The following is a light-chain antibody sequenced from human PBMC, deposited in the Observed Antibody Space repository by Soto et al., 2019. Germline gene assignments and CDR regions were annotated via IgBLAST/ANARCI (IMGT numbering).Light chain of an antibody. V-gene: IGKV3-20*01. CDR1: QTVRNNY. CDR3: QQFSSYPLT. Sequence: EVVLTQSPGTLPLSPGETATLSCRASQTVRNNYLAWYQQKPGQAPRLLIYDAASRATGIPDRFSGGGSGTDFTLTISRLEPEDFAVYYCQQFSSYPLTFGGGTKVDIK. CDR2: DAA. J-gene: IGKJ4*01.